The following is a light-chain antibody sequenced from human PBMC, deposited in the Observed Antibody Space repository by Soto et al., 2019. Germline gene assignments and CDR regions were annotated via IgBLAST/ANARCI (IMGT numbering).Light chain of an antibody. V-gene: IGKV3-15*01. CDR2: GAS. CDR3: QHYNNWPPWT. J-gene: IGKJ1*01. CDR1: QSVSSN. Sequence: EIVMTQSPATLSVSPGERATLSCRASQSVSSNLAWYQQKPGQAPRLLIYGASTRATGIPARFSGSGSGTDFSLTISRLQSEDFAVYYCQHYNNWPPWTFGQGTRVEIK.